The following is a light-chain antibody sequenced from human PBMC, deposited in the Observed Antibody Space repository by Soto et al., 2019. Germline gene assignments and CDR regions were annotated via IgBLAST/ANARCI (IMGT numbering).Light chain of an antibody. CDR3: CSYAGSYTGV. Sequence: ALTQPRSVSGSPGQSVTISCTGTSSDVGGYDYVSWYQQHPDKAPKLIIYDIDRRPSGVPDRFSGSKSGNTASLTISGLQAEDEADYYCCSYAGSYTGVFGGGTKLTVL. CDR2: DID. J-gene: IGLJ3*02. CDR1: SSDVGGYDY. V-gene: IGLV2-11*01.